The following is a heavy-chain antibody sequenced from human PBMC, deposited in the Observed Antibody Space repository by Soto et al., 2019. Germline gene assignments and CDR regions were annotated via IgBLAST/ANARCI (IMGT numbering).Heavy chain of an antibody. CDR3: ARDRAFCGGDCYPGYFDY. CDR1: GFTFSDYY. D-gene: IGHD2-21*02. J-gene: IGHJ4*02. V-gene: IGHV3-11*06. CDR2: ISGTSSYT. Sequence: GGSLRLSCAASGFTFSDYYMSWIRQAPGKGLEWVSYISGTSSYTNYADSVKGRFTISRDNAKKSLYLDMSSLRAEDTAVYYCARDRAFCGGDCYPGYFDYWGQGILVTVSS.